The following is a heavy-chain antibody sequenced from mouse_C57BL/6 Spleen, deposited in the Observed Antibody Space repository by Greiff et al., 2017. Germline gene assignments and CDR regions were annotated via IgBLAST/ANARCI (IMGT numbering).Heavy chain of an antibody. CDR2: IPPNSGST. CDR1: GYTFTSYW. CDR3: ARDGNPYYSNFDYYAMDY. J-gene: IGHJ4*01. Sequence: QVQLQQPGAELVKPGASVKLSCKASGYTFTSYWMHWVKQRPGQGLEWIGMIPPNSGSTNYNEKFKSKATLTVDKSSSTAYMQLSSLTSEDSAVYYCARDGNPYYSNFDYYAMDYWGQGTSVTVSS. V-gene: IGHV1-64*01. D-gene: IGHD2-5*01.